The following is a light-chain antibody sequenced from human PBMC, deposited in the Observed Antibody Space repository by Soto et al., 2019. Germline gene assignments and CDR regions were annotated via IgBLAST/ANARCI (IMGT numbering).Light chain of an antibody. CDR1: QSVSSSY. Sequence: FLLTQSPGTLSLSPGERATLSCRASQSVSSSYLAWYQQKLSQAPRLLIYGASSRATGIPDRFSGSGSGTEFTLTISRLEPEDFEVYYCQQYGSSPWTFGQGTKVDIK. J-gene: IGKJ1*01. CDR2: GAS. CDR3: QQYGSSPWT. V-gene: IGKV3-20*01.